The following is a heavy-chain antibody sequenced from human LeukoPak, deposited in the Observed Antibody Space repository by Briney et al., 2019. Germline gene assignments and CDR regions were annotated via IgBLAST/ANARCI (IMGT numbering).Heavy chain of an antibody. J-gene: IGHJ4*02. CDR1: GFTFSSYG. Sequence: PGGSLRLSCAASGFTFSSYGMHWVRQAPGKGLEWVAVISYDGSNKYYADSVKGRFTISRDNSKNTLYLQMNSLRAEDTAVYYCAKDSKSYYYGSGSYTHPDYWGQGTLVTVSP. D-gene: IGHD3-10*01. V-gene: IGHV3-30*18. CDR2: ISYDGSNK. CDR3: AKDSKSYYYGSGSYTHPDY.